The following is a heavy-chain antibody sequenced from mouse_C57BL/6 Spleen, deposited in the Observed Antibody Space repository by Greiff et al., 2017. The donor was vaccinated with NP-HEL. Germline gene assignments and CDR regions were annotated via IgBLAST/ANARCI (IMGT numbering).Heavy chain of an antibody. Sequence: QVQLQQSGPGLVAPSQRLSITCTVSGFSLTSYAISWVRQPPGKGLEWLGVIWTGGGTNYNSALKSRLSISKDNSKSQVFLKMNSLQTDDTARYYCATVNRGDYDGWFAYWGQGTLVTVSA. CDR1: GFSLTSYA. J-gene: IGHJ3*01. CDR3: ATVNRGDYDGWFAY. V-gene: IGHV2-9-1*01. CDR2: IWTGGGT. D-gene: IGHD2-4*01.